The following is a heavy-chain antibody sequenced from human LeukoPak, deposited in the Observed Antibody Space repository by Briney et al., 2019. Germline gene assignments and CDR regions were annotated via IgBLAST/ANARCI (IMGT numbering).Heavy chain of an antibody. D-gene: IGHD1-14*01. Sequence: GGSLRLSCAASGFTFSSYTMNWVRQAPGKGLEWVSSISGGSTYTFYADSVMGRFTISRDNAKNSLYLHMSSLRAEDTAVYYCARVRNLYRDYWGQGILVTVSS. CDR2: ISGGSTYT. V-gene: IGHV3-21*01. CDR1: GFTFSSYT. CDR3: ARVRNLYRDY. J-gene: IGHJ4*02.